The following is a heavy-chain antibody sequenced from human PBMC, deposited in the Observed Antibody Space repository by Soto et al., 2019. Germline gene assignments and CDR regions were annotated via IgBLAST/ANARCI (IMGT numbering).Heavy chain of an antibody. CDR2: IIPIFGTA. CDR3: ARDMYPYYYDSSGYYSKLNWFDP. J-gene: IGHJ5*02. CDR1: GGTFSSYA. Sequence: SVKVSCKASGGTFSSYAISWVRQAPGQGLEWMGGIIPIFGTANYAQKFQGRVTITADESTSTAYMELSSLRSEDTAVYYCARDMYPYYYDSSGYYSKLNWFDPWGQGTLVTVSS. V-gene: IGHV1-69*13. D-gene: IGHD3-22*01.